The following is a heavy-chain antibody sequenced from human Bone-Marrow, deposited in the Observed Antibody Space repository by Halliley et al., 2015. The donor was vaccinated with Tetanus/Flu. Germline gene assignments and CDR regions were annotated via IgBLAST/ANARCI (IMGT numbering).Heavy chain of an antibody. D-gene: IGHD6-13*01. Sequence: TLSLTCTVSGGSISGSKWWTWVRQPPGKGLEWIGEIYHSGSTNYNPSLKSRVTIAVDKSKNQFSLNLSSVTAADTAVYYCAKAEGPRWLDDRGQGILLTVSS. CDR2: IYHSGST. J-gene: IGHJ4*02. CDR1: GGSISGSKW. CDR3: AKAEGPRWLDD. V-gene: IGHV4-4*02.